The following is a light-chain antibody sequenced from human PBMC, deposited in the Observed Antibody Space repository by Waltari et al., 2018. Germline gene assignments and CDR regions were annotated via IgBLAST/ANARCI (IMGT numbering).Light chain of an antibody. CDR3: AAWDDSLSVSYV. CDR1: NSNIGRNS. Sequence: QSVLTQSPSASGTPGQTVTISCSGTNSNIGRNSVFWYQQPPGTAPQLLLYRDDLRPSGVPDRFSCSKSCTSASLANRWLRPEEEADYYCAAWDDSLSVSYVFGSGTKVTV. CDR2: RDD. J-gene: IGLJ1*01. V-gene: IGLV1-47*01.